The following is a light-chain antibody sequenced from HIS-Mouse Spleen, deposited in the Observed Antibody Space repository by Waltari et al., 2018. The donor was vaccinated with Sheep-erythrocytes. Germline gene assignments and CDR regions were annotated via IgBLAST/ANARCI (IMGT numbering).Light chain of an antibody. Sequence: QSALTQPRSVSGSPGQSVTIPCTGTSSDVGGYTYVSWYQQYPGKAPKLMIYDVSKRPSGVPDRFSGSKSGNTASLTISGLQAEDEADYYCCSYAGSYNHVFATGTKVTVL. CDR1: SSDVGGYTY. J-gene: IGLJ1*01. V-gene: IGLV2-11*01. CDR3: CSYAGSYNHV. CDR2: DVS.